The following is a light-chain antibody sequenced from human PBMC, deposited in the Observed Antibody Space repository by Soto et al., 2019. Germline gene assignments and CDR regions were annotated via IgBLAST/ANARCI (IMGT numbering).Light chain of an antibody. CDR1: QSISSY. CDR3: QQSYSTPRT. J-gene: IGKJ1*01. V-gene: IGKV1-39*01. CDR2: AAS. Sequence: DGQMPQSPSSLSAPVGDSVTITCRASQSISSYLNWYQQKPGKAPKLLIYAASSLQSGVPSRFSGSGSGTDFTLTISSLQPEDFATYYCQQSYSTPRTFGQGTKV.